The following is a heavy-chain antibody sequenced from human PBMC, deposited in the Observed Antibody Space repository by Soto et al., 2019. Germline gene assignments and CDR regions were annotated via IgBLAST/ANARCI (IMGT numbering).Heavy chain of an antibody. D-gene: IGHD3-22*01. CDR1: GFTFSSYA. Sequence: EVQLLESGGGLVQPGGSLRLSCAASGFTFSSYAMSWVRQAPGKGLEWVSAISGSGGSTYYADSVKGRFTISRDNSKNTLYLQMNSLRAEDTTVYYCAAIDSRVYYYYGMDVWGQGTTVTVSS. V-gene: IGHV3-23*01. CDR3: AAIDSRVYYYYGMDV. CDR2: ISGSGGST. J-gene: IGHJ6*02.